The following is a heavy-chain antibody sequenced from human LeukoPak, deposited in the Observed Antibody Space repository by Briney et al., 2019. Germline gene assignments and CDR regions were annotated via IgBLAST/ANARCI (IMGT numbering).Heavy chain of an antibody. Sequence: SETLSLTCAVYGGSFSGYYWSWIRQPPGKGLEWIGEINHSGSTNYNPSLKSRVTISVDTSKNQFSLKLSSVTAADTAVYYCAREPYLDFDYWGQGTLVTVS. CDR1: GGSFSGYY. V-gene: IGHV4-34*01. J-gene: IGHJ4*02. CDR3: AREPYLDFDY. CDR2: INHSGST. D-gene: IGHD2/OR15-2a*01.